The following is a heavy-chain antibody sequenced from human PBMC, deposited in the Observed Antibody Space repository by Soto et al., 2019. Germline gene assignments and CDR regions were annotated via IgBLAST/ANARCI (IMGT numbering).Heavy chain of an antibody. V-gene: IGHV1-69*13. Sequence: SVKVSCKASGDTFSSYAISWVRQAPGQGLEWMGGIIPIFGTANYAQKFQGRVTITADESTSTAYMELSSLRSEDTAVYYCASLAAAGTMSDYWGQGTLVTVSS. D-gene: IGHD6-13*01. CDR1: GDTFSSYA. J-gene: IGHJ4*02. CDR3: ASLAAAGTMSDY. CDR2: IIPIFGTA.